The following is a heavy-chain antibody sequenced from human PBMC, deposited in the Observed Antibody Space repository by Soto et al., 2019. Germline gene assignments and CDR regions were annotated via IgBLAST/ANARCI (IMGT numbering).Heavy chain of an antibody. Sequence: GGSLRLSCSASGFTFNTYAMHWVRQVPGKGLEYVSAISSNGDRAFYADSVKGRFTISRDNSKNTLDLQMTSLRPEDTAVYFCVKDRREIARVVANGAYDYWGRGTLVTVSS. J-gene: IGHJ4*02. CDR3: VKDRREIARVVANGAYDY. V-gene: IGHV3-64D*08. CDR1: GFTFNTYA. CDR2: ISSNGDRA. D-gene: IGHD2-8*02.